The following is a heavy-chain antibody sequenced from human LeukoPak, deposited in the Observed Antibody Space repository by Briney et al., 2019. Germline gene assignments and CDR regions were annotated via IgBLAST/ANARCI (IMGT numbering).Heavy chain of an antibody. CDR1: LFTFSSYA. D-gene: IGHD1-26*01. Sequence: PGGSLRLSCAASLFTFSSYAMTWVRQAPGKGLEWVSTINPSGGDTYYADSVRGRFTISRDNPKNTLYLEMNSLRAEDTAVYYCAKRGGSYFDYWGQGTLVTVSS. V-gene: IGHV3-23*01. J-gene: IGHJ4*02. CDR2: INPSGGDT. CDR3: AKRGGSYFDY.